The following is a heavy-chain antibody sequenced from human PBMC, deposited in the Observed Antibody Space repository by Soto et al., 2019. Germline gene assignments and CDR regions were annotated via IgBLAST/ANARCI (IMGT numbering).Heavy chain of an antibody. CDR2: IKQDGTET. Sequence: EVQLVESGGTLVQPGGSLRLSCAVSGFTFSSYWMSWVRRAPGQGLEWLANIKQDGTETYYVDSVKGRFTISRDNAENSLYLQLNSLRDEDTAVYYCVPAVAGRGGFDYWGQGTLVTVSS. CDR3: VPAVAGRGGFDY. D-gene: IGHD6-19*01. J-gene: IGHJ4*02. V-gene: IGHV3-7*01. CDR1: GFTFSSYW.